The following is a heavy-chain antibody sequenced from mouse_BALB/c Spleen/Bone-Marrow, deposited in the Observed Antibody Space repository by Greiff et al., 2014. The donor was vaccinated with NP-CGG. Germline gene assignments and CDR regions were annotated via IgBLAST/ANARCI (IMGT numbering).Heavy chain of an antibody. J-gene: IGHJ4*01. V-gene: IGHV1-31*01. Sequence: EVQLQQSGPELVEPGTSVKISCKASGYSFTGYYMHWVKQSHVKSLEWIGHIYPYNATNYNQNFKDKASLTVDKSSSTDYMELHCLTSEDSAVYYCARRRGNYEMDYWGQGTSVTVSS. CDR2: IYPYNAT. D-gene: IGHD2-1*01. CDR3: ARRRGNYEMDY. CDR1: GYSFTGYY.